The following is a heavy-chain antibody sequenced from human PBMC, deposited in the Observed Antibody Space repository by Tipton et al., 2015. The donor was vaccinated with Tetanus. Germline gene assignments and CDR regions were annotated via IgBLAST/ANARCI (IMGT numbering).Heavy chain of an antibody. CDR3: ARSYGDAFLFRLDY. Sequence: TLSLTCTVSGGSINDYYWGRIRQPPGMGLEWIGHIPHSGSASYNPSLKSRVTISLDTSKNQFSLTLRSVTAADTAVYYCARSYGDAFLFRLDYWGQGALVTVSS. CDR1: GGSINDYY. V-gene: IGHV4-59*01. J-gene: IGHJ4*02. D-gene: IGHD4-17*01. CDR2: IPHSGSA.